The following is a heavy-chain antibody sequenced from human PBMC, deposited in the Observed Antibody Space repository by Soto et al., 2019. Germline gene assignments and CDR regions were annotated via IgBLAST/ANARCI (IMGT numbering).Heavy chain of an antibody. V-gene: IGHV1-18*01. Sequence: QVQLVQSGAEVKKPGASVKVSCKASGYTFTSYGISWVRQAPGQGLEWMGWNSAYNGNTNYAQKLQGRVTMTTDTSTSTAYMELRSLRSDDTAVYYCAREGTTHRLRFLEWLSHPSPFDPWGQGTLVTVSS. J-gene: IGHJ5*02. CDR2: NSAYNGNT. D-gene: IGHD3-3*01. CDR3: AREGTTHRLRFLEWLSHPSPFDP. CDR1: GYTFTSYG.